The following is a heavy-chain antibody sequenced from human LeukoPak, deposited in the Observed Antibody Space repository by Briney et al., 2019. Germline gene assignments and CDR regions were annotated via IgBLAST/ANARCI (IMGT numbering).Heavy chain of an antibody. CDR2: VNNGGSST. CDR3: ARSSYPYYFDY. CDR1: GFSFSSYW. D-gene: IGHD6-19*01. J-gene: IGHJ4*02. V-gene: IGHV3-74*01. Sequence: GGSLRLSCGASGFSFSSYWMHWVRQAPGKGLMWVSRVNNGGSSTTYADSVEGRFTISRDNARNTLYLQMNSLGAEDTAVYYCARSSYPYYFDYWGQGTLVTVSS.